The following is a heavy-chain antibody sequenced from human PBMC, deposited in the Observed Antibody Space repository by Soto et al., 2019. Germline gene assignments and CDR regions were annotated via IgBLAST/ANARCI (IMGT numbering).Heavy chain of an antibody. CDR1: GFTFSSYW. CDR3: ARVSRSTSVNFDY. D-gene: IGHD4-17*01. V-gene: IGHV3-74*01. CDR2: VNGDGNNT. Sequence: LRLSCAASGFTFSSYWMHWVRQAPGKGLVWVSRVNGDGNNTNHADSVKGRFTISRDNAKNTLYLQMNSLRAEDTAVYYCARVSRSTSVNFDYWGQGTQVTVSS. J-gene: IGHJ4*02.